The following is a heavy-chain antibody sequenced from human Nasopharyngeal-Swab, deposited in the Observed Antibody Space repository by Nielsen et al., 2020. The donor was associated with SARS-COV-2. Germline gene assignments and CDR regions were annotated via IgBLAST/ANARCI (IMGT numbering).Heavy chain of an antibody. D-gene: IGHD2-15*01. V-gene: IGHV3-11*05. Sequence: GESLKISCAASGFTFRDYYMSWIRQAPGKGLEWVSYISSSSSYTNYADSVKGRFTISGDNAKNSLYLQMNSLRAEDTAVYYCARGGRSVVVNAFDVWGQGTMVTVSS. CDR2: ISSSSSYT. CDR1: GFTFRDYY. CDR3: ARGGRSVVVNAFDV. J-gene: IGHJ3*01.